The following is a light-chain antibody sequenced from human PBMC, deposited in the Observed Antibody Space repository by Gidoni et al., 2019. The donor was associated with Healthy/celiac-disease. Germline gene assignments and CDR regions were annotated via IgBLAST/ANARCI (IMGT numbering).Light chain of an antibody. CDR1: QDISNY. Sequence: DTQITQSPSPLSASVGERVTITCQATQDISNYLNWYQQKPGKAPKLLIYDASNLETGVPSRFSGSGSGTDFTFTISSLQPEDIATYYCQQYDNPLFTFGPGTKVDIK. CDR3: QQYDNPLFT. V-gene: IGKV1-33*01. CDR2: DAS. J-gene: IGKJ3*01.